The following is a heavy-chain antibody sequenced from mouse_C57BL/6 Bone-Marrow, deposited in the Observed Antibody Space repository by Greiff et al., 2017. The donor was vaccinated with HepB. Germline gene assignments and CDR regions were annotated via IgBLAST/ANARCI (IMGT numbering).Heavy chain of an antibody. CDR1: GYTFTDYE. D-gene: IGHD1-1*01. J-gene: IGHJ3*01. V-gene: IGHV1-15*01. CDR2: IDPETGGT. Sequence: VQLVESGAELVRPGASVTLSCKASGYTFTDYEMHWVKQTPVHGLEWIGAIDPETGGTAYNQKFKGKAILTADKSSSTAYMELRSLTSEDSAVYYCTRSVVTTVVAPRFAYWGQGTLVTVSA. CDR3: TRSVVTTVVAPRFAY.